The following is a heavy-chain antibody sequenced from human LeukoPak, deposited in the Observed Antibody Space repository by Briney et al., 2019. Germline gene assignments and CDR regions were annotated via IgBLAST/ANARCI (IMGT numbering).Heavy chain of an antibody. V-gene: IGHV4-4*07. CDR1: GGSIRYYY. CDR3: ARGTVTTLFDY. J-gene: IGHJ4*02. CDR2: LYTSGST. Sequence: SETLSLTCFVTGGSIRYYYWSWIRQPAGKGLEWIGRLYTSGSTDCNPSLKSRVTTSVDTSKNQFSLKLRSVTAADTAVYYCARGTVTTLFDYWGQGTLVTVSS. D-gene: IGHD4-17*01.